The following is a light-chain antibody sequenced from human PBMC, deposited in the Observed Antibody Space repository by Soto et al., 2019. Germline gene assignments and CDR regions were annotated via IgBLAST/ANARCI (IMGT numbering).Light chain of an antibody. CDR3: SSSSSAIAFV. J-gene: IGLJ1*01. CDR2: EVT. Sequence: QSVLTQPASVSGSPGQSITISCTGTSSDIGAYNYVSWYQQHPGKAPKLMIYEVTNRPSGISNRFSGSRSGNTASLSISGLQAEDEADYYCSSSSSAIAFVFGTGTKLTVL. V-gene: IGLV2-14*01. CDR1: SSDIGAYNY.